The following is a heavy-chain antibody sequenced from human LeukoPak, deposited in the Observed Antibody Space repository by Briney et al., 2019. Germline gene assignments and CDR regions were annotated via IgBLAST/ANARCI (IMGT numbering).Heavy chain of an antibody. Sequence: GGSLRLSCAASGFTFSSYGMHWVRQAPGKGLEWVAFIRYDGSNKYYADSVKGRFTISRDNSKNTLYLQMNSLRAEDTAVYYCARDPNYYGSGILDYWGQGTLVTVSS. V-gene: IGHV3-30*02. D-gene: IGHD3-10*01. J-gene: IGHJ4*02. CDR1: GFTFSSYG. CDR3: ARDPNYYGSGILDY. CDR2: IRYDGSNK.